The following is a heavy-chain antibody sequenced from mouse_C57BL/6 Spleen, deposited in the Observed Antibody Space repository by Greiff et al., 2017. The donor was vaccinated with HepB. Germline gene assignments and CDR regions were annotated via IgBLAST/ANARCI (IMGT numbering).Heavy chain of an antibody. CDR3: ARGHSNYVYYYAMDY. J-gene: IGHJ4*01. CDR1: GYTFTSYW. V-gene: IGHV1-55*01. CDR2: IYPGSGST. Sequence: VQLQQPGAELVKPGASVKMSCKASGYTFTSYWITWVKQRPGQGLEWIGDIYPGSGSTNYNEKFKSKATLTVDTSSSTAYMQLSSLTSEDSAVYYCARGHSNYVYYYAMDYWGQGTSVTVSS. D-gene: IGHD2-5*01.